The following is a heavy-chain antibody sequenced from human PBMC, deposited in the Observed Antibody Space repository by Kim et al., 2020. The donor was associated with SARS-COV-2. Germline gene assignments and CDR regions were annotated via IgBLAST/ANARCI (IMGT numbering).Heavy chain of an antibody. D-gene: IGHD6-13*01. V-gene: IGHV5-51*01. Sequence: YSPSFQGQVTISADKSISTAYLQWSSLKASDTAMYYCARGGAAAVWYFDLWGRGTLVTVSS. CDR3: ARGGAAAVWYFDL. J-gene: IGHJ2*01.